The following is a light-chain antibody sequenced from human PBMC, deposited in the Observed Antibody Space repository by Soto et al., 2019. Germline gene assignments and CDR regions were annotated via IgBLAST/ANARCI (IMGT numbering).Light chain of an antibody. CDR3: QQRKKWPQIN. CDR2: DSS. J-gene: IGKJ5*01. CDR1: QNVDKF. V-gene: IGKV3-11*01. Sequence: EIELTQSPATLSLSPGETATLSCRASQNVDKFLAWYQQRPGQPPRLLIFDSSNRATGVPVRFSGSGSGTVFTLTIGSLEPEDSAVYYCQQRKKWPQINFGKGTRLQI.